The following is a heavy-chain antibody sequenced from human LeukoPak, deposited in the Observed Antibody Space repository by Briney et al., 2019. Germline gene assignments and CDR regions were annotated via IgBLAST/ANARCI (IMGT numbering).Heavy chain of an antibody. CDR1: GYSLTNYW. V-gene: IGHV5-10-1*01. J-gene: IGHJ4*02. CDR2: IDPSDSYT. CDR3: ARHQVGSSYFDY. Sequence: GESLKISCKGSGYSLTNYWISWVRQMPGKGLEWMGRIDPSDSYTNYSPSFQGHITISADKSISTAYLQWSSLKASDTAMFYCARHQVGSSYFDYWGQGTLVTVSS. D-gene: IGHD6-6*01.